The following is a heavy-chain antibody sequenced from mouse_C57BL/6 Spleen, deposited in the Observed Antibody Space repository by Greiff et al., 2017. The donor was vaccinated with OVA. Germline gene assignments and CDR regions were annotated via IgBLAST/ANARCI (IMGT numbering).Heavy chain of an antibody. V-gene: IGHV1-15*01. J-gene: IGHJ1*03. Sequence: QVQLQQSGAELVRPGASVTLSCKASGYTFTDYEMHWVKQTPVHGLEWIGAIDPETGGTAYNQKFKGKAILTADNSSSTAYMEIRSLTSEDSAVYYCTRGDYDYDGYFDVWGTGTTVTVSS. CDR3: TRGDYDYDGYFDV. CDR2: IDPETGGT. D-gene: IGHD2-4*01. CDR1: GYTFTDYE.